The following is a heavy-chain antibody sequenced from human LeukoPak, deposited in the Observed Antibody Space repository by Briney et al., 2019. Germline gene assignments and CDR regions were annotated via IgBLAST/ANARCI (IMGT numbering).Heavy chain of an antibody. CDR2: IYYSGST. Sequence: SETLSLTCSVSGDFITGYYWSWIRQPPGKGLEWIGYIYYSGSTNYNPSLKSRVTISVDTSKNQFSLKLSSVTAADTAVYYCARASHDYGDYSHFDYWGEGTLVTVSS. D-gene: IGHD4-17*01. J-gene: IGHJ4*02. CDR3: ARASHDYGDYSHFDY. V-gene: IGHV4-59*01. CDR1: GDFITGYY.